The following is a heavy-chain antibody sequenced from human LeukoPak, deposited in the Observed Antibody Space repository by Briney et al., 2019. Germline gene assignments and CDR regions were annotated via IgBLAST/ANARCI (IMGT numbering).Heavy chain of an antibody. V-gene: IGHV4-39*07. CDR3: ARGRHSRPETN. D-gene: IGHD1-1*01. CDR2: IYYSGST. J-gene: IGHJ4*02. Sequence: SETLSLTCTVSGGSISSSSYYWGWIRQPPGKGLEWIGSIYYSGSTYYNPSLKSRVTISVDTSKNQFSLKLSSVTAADTAVYYCARGRHSRPETNWGQGTLVTVSS. CDR1: GGSISSSSYY.